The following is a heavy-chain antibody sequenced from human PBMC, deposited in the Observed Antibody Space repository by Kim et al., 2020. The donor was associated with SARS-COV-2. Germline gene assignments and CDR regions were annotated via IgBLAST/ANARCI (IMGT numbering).Heavy chain of an antibody. J-gene: IGHJ6*03. V-gene: IGHV4-59*01. CDR3: ARDFITTKYYMDV. Sequence: NYNPSLNSRVTITLDTSENQFSLNRKSVTAADTAVYYCARDFITTKYYMDVWGKGTTVIVSS. D-gene: IGHD1-1*01.